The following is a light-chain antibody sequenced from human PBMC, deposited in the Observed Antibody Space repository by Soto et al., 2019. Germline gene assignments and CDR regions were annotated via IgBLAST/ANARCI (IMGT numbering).Light chain of an antibody. V-gene: IGKV3-11*01. CDR1: PSVSNS. J-gene: IGKJ5*01. CDR2: DVS. Sequence: IVLTQSPATLSLSPGERVTLYCRSGPSVSNSLAWYQQKPGQPPRLLISDVSNRATGIPARFSGSGSGTDFSLTIVSLEPEDFAVYFCHQRYNWPRVTVGQGTRLEIK. CDR3: HQRYNWPRVT.